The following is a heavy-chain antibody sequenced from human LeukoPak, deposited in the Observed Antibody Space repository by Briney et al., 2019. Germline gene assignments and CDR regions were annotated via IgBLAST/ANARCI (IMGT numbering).Heavy chain of an antibody. CDR3: ARRAVDNSYYYYRDV. V-gene: IGHV1-8*03. J-gene: IGHJ6*03. CDR1: GYTFTSYD. D-gene: IGHD6-19*01. Sequence: ASVTVSCKASGYTFTSYDINWVRPLNGQGIEWMGWMNSKSGNTGYAQKFQGRVTITRNTSISTAYMEVSSLRYEDTAVYYCARRAVDNSYYYYRDVWGKGTTVTVSS. CDR2: MNSKSGNT.